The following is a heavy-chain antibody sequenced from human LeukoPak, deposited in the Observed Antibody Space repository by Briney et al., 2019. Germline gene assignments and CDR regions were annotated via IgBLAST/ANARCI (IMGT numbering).Heavy chain of an antibody. D-gene: IGHD3-10*01. V-gene: IGHV1-2*02. CDR2: INPNNGGT. CDR1: GYTFTGYY. J-gene: IGHJ3*02. CDR3: ARTYYYGSGSYSEGAFNI. Sequence: GASVKVSCRASGYTFTGYYMHWVRQAPGQGLEWMGWINPNNGGTNYAQKFQGRVTMTRDTSISTVYMELSRLRSDETAVYYCARTYYYGSGSYSEGAFNIWGQGTMVTVSS.